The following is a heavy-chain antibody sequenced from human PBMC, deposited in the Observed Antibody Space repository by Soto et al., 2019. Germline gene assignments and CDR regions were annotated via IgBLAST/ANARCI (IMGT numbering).Heavy chain of an antibody. CDR3: ARDLVDCSGGSCYSGGYFDL. CDR1: GYTFTSYG. CDR2: ISAYNGNT. Sequence: QVQLVQSGAEVKKPGASVKVSCKASGYTFTSYGISWVRQAPGQGLEWMGWISAYNGNTNYAQKLQGRVTMTTDTSTSTAYMELRSLRSDDSAVYYCARDLVDCSGGSCYSGGYFDLWGRGTLVTVSS. V-gene: IGHV1-18*01. J-gene: IGHJ2*01. D-gene: IGHD2-15*01.